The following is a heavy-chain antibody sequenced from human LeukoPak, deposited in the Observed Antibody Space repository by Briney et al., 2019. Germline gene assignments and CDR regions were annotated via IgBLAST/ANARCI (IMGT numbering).Heavy chain of an antibody. V-gene: IGHV4-4*07. D-gene: IGHD2/OR15-2a*01. CDR2: IYASGDT. CDR3: ARERLLLRGEAFDI. Sequence: SETLALTCTVSGGTISSYYWSRLRQPDGKGQNRIGRIYASGDTNYNPSLKSRVTMSIETSRTQFSLKVTSVSAADTAVYYCARERLLLRGEAFDIWGQGTMVTVSS. J-gene: IGHJ3*02. CDR1: GGTISSYY.